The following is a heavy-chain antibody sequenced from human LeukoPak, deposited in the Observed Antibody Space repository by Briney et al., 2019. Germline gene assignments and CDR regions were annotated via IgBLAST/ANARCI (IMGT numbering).Heavy chain of an antibody. V-gene: IGHV4-61*02. CDR2: MYTSGST. D-gene: IGHD5-18*01. J-gene: IGHJ4*02. CDR1: GGSISSGSYY. Sequence: SETLSLTCTVSGGSISSGSYYWSWIRQPAGKGLEWIGRMYTSGSTSYNPSLKSRVIISVDTSKNQFSLKLSSVTAADTAVYYCARGEYSYGFWGIVDYWGQGTLVTVSS. CDR3: ARGEYSYGFWGIVDY.